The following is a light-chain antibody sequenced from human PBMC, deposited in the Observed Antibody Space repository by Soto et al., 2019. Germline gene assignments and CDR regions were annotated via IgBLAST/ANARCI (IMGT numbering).Light chain of an antibody. CDR2: AAS. Sequence: DIQMTQSPSSLSASVGDRVTITCRASQSIATFLNWYQHKPGKAPELLIFAASSLQSGVPSTFSGGRSGTDFTLTIRSLQPEDSATYDCQHSYTVPYTFGQGTKVEIK. J-gene: IGKJ2*01. CDR1: QSIATF. CDR3: QHSYTVPYT. V-gene: IGKV1-39*01.